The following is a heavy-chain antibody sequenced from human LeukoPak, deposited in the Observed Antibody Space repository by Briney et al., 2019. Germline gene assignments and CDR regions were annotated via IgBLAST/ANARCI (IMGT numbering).Heavy chain of an antibody. D-gene: IGHD3-9*01. V-gene: IGHV1-69*06. Sequence: ASVKVSCKASGGTFSSYAISWVRQAPGQGLEWMGWIIPIFGTANYAQKFQGRVTITADKSTSTAYMELSRLSSDTTAVYYCERAYDMWTGYEDDAFDIWGQGTTVTVSS. CDR1: GGTFSSYA. CDR3: ERAYDMWTGYEDDAFDI. CDR2: IIPIFGTA. J-gene: IGHJ3*02.